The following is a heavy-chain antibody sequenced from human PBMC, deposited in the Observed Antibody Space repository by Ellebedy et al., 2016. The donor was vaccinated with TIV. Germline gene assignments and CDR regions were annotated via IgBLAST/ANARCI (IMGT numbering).Heavy chain of an antibody. CDR3: ARTMGYGQGYLDY. CDR2: LHPGDSDA. D-gene: IGHD2-15*01. V-gene: IGHV5-51*01. CDR1: GYSFADYW. Sequence: GESLKISCKASGYSFADYWIGWMRQLPGKGLEWMAILHPGDSDARYSPSFQGQVTISADKSTSTVYLQWSSLKASDTAMYFCARTMGYGQGYLDYWGQGTLVTVSS. J-gene: IGHJ4*02.